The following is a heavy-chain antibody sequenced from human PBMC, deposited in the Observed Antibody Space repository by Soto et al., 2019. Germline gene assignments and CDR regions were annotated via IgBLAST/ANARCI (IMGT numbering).Heavy chain of an antibody. CDR2: ITPFNGNT. J-gene: IGHJ3*02. D-gene: IGHD4-17*01. Sequence: ASVKVSCKASGYTFTYRYLHWVRQAPGQALEWMGWITPFNGNTNYAQKFQDRVTITRDRSMSTAYMELSSLRSEDTAMYYCARLGDTTVTNKHHDAFDIWGQGTMVTVSS. CDR1: GYTFTYRY. CDR3: ARLGDTTVTNKHHDAFDI. V-gene: IGHV1-45*02.